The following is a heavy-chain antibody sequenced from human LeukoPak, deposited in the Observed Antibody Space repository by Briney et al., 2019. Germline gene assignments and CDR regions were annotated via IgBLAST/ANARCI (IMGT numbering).Heavy chain of an antibody. CDR2: INPNGGST. D-gene: IGHD5-18*01. V-gene: IGHV1-8*01. J-gene: IGHJ4*02. CDR3: ARAYTAVILDY. Sequence: GASVKVSCKASGYTFTNYYIHWVRQAPGQGLEWVGLINPNGGSTGYAQRFQGRVTMTRNTSISTAYMELSSLRSEDTAVYYCARAYTAVILDYWGQGTLVTVSS. CDR1: GYTFTNYY.